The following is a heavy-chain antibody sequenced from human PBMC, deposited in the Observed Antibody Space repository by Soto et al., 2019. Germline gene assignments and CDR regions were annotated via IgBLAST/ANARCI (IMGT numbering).Heavy chain of an antibody. CDR1: GYTLTELS. Sequence: ASVKVSFKVSGYTLTELSMHWVRQAPGKGLEWMGGFDPEDGETIYAQKFQGRVTMTEDTSTDTAYMELSSLRSEDTAVYYCATKLLAAAGEYYYYYGMDVWGQGTTVTVSS. D-gene: IGHD6-13*01. V-gene: IGHV1-24*01. CDR2: FDPEDGET. J-gene: IGHJ6*02. CDR3: ATKLLAAAGEYYYYYGMDV.